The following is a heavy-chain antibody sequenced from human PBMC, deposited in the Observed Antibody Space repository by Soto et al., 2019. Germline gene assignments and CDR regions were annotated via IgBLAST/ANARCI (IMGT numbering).Heavy chain of an antibody. D-gene: IGHD2-2*02. V-gene: IGHV3-23*01. CDR2: ISGSGVST. Sequence: GGSLRLSCAASGFTFSSYGMSWVRQAPGKGLEWVSAISGSGVSTYYADSVKGRFTISRDNSKNTLYLQMNSLRAEDTAVYYCAKYGDIVVVPAAITGGHYGMDVWGQETTVTLSS. CDR3: AKYGDIVVVPAAITGGHYGMDV. J-gene: IGHJ6*02. CDR1: GFTFSSYG.